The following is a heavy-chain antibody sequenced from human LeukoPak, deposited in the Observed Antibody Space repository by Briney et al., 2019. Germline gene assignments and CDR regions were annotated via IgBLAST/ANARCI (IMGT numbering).Heavy chain of an antibody. J-gene: IGHJ3*01. D-gene: IGHD6-19*01. CDR2: ISSSGSTI. Sequence: GGSLRLSCAASGFTFSDYYMSWIRQAPGKGLEWISYISSSGSTIYYADSVKGRFTISRDNAKNSLYLQMNSLRAEDTAVYYCARQRGFSTGWFSPDAFDLWGQGTMVTVSS. CDR3: ARQRGFSTGWFSPDAFDL. CDR1: GFTFSDYY. V-gene: IGHV3-11*04.